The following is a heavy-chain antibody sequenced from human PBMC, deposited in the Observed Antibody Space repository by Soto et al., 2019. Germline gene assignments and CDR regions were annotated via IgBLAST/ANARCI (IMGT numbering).Heavy chain of an antibody. CDR1: GYTFTSYY. Sequence: ASVKVSCKASGYTFTSYYMHWVRRAPGQGLEWMGIINPSGGSTSYAQKFQGRVTMTRDTSTSTVYMELSSLRSEDTAVYYCARLAILTYGMDVWGQGTTVTVSS. V-gene: IGHV1-46*01. CDR2: INPSGGST. CDR3: ARLAILTYGMDV. D-gene: IGHD5-18*01. J-gene: IGHJ6*02.